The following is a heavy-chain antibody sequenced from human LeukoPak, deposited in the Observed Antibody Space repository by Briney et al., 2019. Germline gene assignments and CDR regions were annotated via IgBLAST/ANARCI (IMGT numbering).Heavy chain of an antibody. CDR3: AKNGDRGAYCSGGSCYPYYYYNMDV. J-gene: IGHJ6*03. D-gene: IGHD2-15*01. Sequence: GGSLRLSCAASGFTFSSFGMSWVRQAPGKGLEWVSAISSTGGTAYYADSVKGRFTISRDNSKNTLYLQMNSLRTEDTAIYYCAKNGDRGAYCSGGSCYPYYYYNMDVWGKGTTVTISS. V-gene: IGHV3-23*01. CDR1: GFTFSSFG. CDR2: ISSTGGTA.